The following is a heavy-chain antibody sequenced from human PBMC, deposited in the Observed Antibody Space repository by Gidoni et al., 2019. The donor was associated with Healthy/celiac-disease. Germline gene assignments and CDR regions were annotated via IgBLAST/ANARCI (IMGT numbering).Heavy chain of an antibody. CDR1: GFTFSDYY. CDR3: ARDEKYGDLYFDY. J-gene: IGHJ4*02. D-gene: IGHD4-17*01. V-gene: IGHV3-11*01. Sequence: QVQLVESGGGLVNPGWSLRLSCAASGFTFSDYYMSWIRQAPGKGLEWVSYSSSSGSTIYYADSVKGRFTISRDNAKNSLYLQMNSLRAEDTAVYYCARDEKYGDLYFDYWGQGTLVTVSS. CDR2: SSSSGSTI.